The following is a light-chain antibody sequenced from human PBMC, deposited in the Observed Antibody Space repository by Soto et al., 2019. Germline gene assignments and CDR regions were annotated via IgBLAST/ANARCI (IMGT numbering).Light chain of an antibody. CDR3: QQYNNWPPVT. J-gene: IGKJ1*01. CDR1: QSVTSN. Sequence: EVVLTQSPATLSVSPGDGATLSCRASQSVTSNLAWYQQKPGQAPRLLIYGASTRATGIPDRFSGSGSGTEFTLTISTLQSEDFAVYCCQQYNNWPPVTFGQGTKVEIK. V-gene: IGKV3-15*01. CDR2: GAS.